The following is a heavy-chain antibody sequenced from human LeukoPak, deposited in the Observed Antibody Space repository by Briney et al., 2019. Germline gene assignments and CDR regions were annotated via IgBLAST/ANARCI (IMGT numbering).Heavy chain of an antibody. D-gene: IGHD3-22*01. CDR1: GYTFTGYY. J-gene: IGHJ4*02. CDR2: INPNSGGT. V-gene: IGHV1-2*02. CDR3: ARVGDDSSGYPTL. Sequence: ASVKVSCKTSGYTFTGYYIHWVRHAPGQGLEWMGWINPNSGGTNYAQKFLGRVTMTRDTSISTAYMELSRLTSDDTATYYCARVGDDSSGYPTLWGQGSLVTVSS.